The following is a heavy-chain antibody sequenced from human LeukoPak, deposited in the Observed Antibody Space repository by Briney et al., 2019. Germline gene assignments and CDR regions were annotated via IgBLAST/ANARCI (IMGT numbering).Heavy chain of an antibody. Sequence: SETLSLTCTVSGGSISSYYWSWIRQPPGKGLEWIGYIYYSGSTNYNPSLKSRVTISVDTSKNQFSLKLSSVTAADTAVYYCASGSGSYYGYFDYWGQGTLVTVSS. D-gene: IGHD3-10*01. CDR3: ASGSGSYYGYFDY. V-gene: IGHV4-59*01. CDR1: GGSISSYY. J-gene: IGHJ4*02. CDR2: IYYSGST.